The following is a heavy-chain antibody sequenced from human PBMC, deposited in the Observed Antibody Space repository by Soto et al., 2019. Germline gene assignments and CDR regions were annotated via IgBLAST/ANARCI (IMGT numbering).Heavy chain of an antibody. CDR2: ISAYNGNT. Sequence: GASVKVSCKASGYIFTSFGISWVRQAPGQGLEWMGWISAYNGNTNYAQNLQGRVTMTTDTSTGTAYMELRSLRSDDTAVYYCARDNSRLYFDYWGQGALVTVSS. D-gene: IGHD1-26*01. CDR3: ARDNSRLYFDY. CDR1: GYIFTSFG. V-gene: IGHV1-18*01. J-gene: IGHJ4*02.